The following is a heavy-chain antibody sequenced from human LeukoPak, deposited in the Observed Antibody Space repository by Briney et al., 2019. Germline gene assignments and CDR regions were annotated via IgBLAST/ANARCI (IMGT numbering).Heavy chain of an antibody. V-gene: IGHV1-18*01. Sequence: ASVKVSCKASGYTFTSYGISWVRQAPGQGLEWMGWISAYNGNTNYAQKLQGRVTMTTDTSTSTAYMELRSLRSDDTAVYYCARAYNGSPTHYDAFDIWGQGTMVTVSS. D-gene: IGHD1-26*01. CDR3: ARAYNGSPTHYDAFDI. CDR1: GYTFTSYG. CDR2: ISAYNGNT. J-gene: IGHJ3*02.